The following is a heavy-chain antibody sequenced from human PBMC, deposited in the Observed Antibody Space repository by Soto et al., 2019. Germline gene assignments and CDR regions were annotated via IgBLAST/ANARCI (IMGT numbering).Heavy chain of an antibody. CDR1: GGSITSSNW. D-gene: IGHD4-17*01. Sequence: QVQLQESGPGLVKPSGPLSLTCAVSGGSITSSNWWSWVRQPPGKGLGWIGEIYHSGSTNYNTSLQSRVSISVDKSKNQISLKLSSVTAADTAVYYGARHDYGDDTWYFDLWGRGTLVTVSS. J-gene: IGHJ2*01. V-gene: IGHV4-4*02. CDR3: ARHDYGDDTWYFDL. CDR2: IYHSGST.